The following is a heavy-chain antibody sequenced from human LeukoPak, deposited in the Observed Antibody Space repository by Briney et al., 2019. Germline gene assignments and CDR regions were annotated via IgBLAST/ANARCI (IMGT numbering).Heavy chain of an antibody. V-gene: IGHV3-30*18. CDR1: GFTFSSYG. J-gene: IGHJ4*02. CDR3: AKDGERYYYGSGSDY. D-gene: IGHD3-10*01. Sequence: GGSLRLSCAASGFTFSSYGMHWVRQAPGKGLEWVAVISYDGSNKYYADSVKGRFTISRDNSKNTLYLQMNSLRAEDTAVYYCAKDGERYYYGSGSDYWGQGTLVTVSS. CDR2: ISYDGSNK.